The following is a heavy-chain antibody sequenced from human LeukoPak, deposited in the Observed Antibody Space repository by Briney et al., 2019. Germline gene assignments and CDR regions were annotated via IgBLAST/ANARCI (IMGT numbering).Heavy chain of an antibody. J-gene: IGHJ6*03. CDR3: ARGRRGPRYMDV. CDR2: IYHSGST. CDR1: GYSISNSYY. Sequence: PSETLSLTCTVSGYSISNSYYWGWIRQPPGKGLEWIGSIYHSGSTNYNPSPKSRVTISVDTSKNQFSLKLSSVTAADTAVYYCARGRRGPRYMDVWGKGTTVTVSS. D-gene: IGHD3-10*01. V-gene: IGHV4-38-2*02.